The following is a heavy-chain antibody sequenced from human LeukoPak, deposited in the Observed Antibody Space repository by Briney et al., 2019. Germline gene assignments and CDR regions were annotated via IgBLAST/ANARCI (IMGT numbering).Heavy chain of an antibody. Sequence: GGSLGLSCAASGFTFSGYAMSWVRQAPGKGLEWVSLITGSGATTYYADSVRGRFTVSRDNSKNTLYLQMNSLRAEDTAVYFCAKGDCGGTCLLIDNWGQGTLVTVSS. V-gene: IGHV3-23*01. D-gene: IGHD2-15*01. CDR1: GFTFSGYA. CDR2: ITGSGATT. J-gene: IGHJ4*02. CDR3: AKGDCGGTCLLIDN.